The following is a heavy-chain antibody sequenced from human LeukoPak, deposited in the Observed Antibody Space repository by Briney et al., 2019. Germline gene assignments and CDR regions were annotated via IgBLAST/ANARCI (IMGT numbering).Heavy chain of an antibody. Sequence: AESLRLSCSVSGFTFSSYAMHWVRQPPGKGLEYDSAISSNGGSTYYAESVKGRFTISRDNSKNKLYLQMSSMRADDTAVYYRVKGFYDILTAYWGGGDYWGQGTLVTVSS. J-gene: IGHJ4*02. D-gene: IGHD3-9*01. V-gene: IGHV3-64D*06. CDR3: VKGFYDILTAYWGGGDY. CDR1: GFTFSSYA. CDR2: ISSNGGST.